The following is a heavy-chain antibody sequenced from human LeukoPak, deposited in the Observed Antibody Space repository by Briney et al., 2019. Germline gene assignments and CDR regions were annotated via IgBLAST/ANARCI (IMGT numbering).Heavy chain of an antibody. CDR2: INPNSGGT. Sequence: ASVKVSCKASGYTFTGYYMHWVRQAPGQGLEGMGGINPNSGGTNYAQKFKGRVTMARAPSLSTPYMELSTLRSDDTAVYYRARDRGYSYAIDYWGQGTLVTVPS. J-gene: IGHJ4*02. V-gene: IGHV1-2*02. CDR3: ARDRGYSYAIDY. CDR1: GYTFTGYY. D-gene: IGHD5-18*01.